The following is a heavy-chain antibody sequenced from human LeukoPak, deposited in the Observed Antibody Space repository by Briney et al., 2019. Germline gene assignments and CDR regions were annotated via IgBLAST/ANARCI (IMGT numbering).Heavy chain of an antibody. CDR2: MYQSGSS. CDR3: ARNTMIRGVIINWFDP. Sequence: SETLSLTCAVSGYSISSGYHWGWIRQPPGKGLEWIGSMYQSGSSYYNPSLKSRVTISVDTSKNQFSLKLRSVTAADTAVYYCARNTMIRGVIINWFDPWGQGTLVTVSS. J-gene: IGHJ5*02. V-gene: IGHV4-38-2*01. CDR1: GYSISSGYH. D-gene: IGHD3-10*01.